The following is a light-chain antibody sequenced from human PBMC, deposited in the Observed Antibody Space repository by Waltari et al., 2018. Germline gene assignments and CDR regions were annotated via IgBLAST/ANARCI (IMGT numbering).Light chain of an antibody. CDR1: QTITTY. V-gene: IGKV1-39*01. Sequence: DIQMTQSPSSLSASVGDRVTITCRASQTITTYLNWYQQKPGKAPKLLIHAASRLQRGVPSTFSGSGSGTDFTLTINSLQPDDFATYYCHQTYSTPFTFGPGTKVDVK. CDR3: HQTYSTPFT. J-gene: IGKJ3*01. CDR2: AAS.